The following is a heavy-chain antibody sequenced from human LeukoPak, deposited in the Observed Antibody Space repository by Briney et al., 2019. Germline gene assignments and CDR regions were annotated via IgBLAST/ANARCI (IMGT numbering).Heavy chain of an antibody. Sequence: PGGSLRLSCAASGFTFRNYWMSWVRQAPGKGLEWVANIKTDGSQKFYVDSVGGRFATSRDNAKSSLYLQMNSLRVEDTAVYHCARDWDGSGTVFDLWGQGTLVTVSS. CDR1: GFTFRNYW. D-gene: IGHD3-10*01. V-gene: IGHV3-7*01. CDR3: ARDWDGSGTVFDL. J-gene: IGHJ5*02. CDR2: IKTDGSQK.